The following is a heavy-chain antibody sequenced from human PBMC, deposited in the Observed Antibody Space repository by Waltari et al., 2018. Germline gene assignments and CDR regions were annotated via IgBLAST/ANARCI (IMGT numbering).Heavy chain of an antibody. D-gene: IGHD2-21*01. V-gene: IGHV1-46*01. CDR2: INPSGGST. CDR3: ALDTGALWMDV. CDR1: EYTFTSSY. J-gene: IGHJ6*02. Sequence: QVQLVQSGAEVKKPGASVKMSCKTSEYTFTSSYIHWVRQAPGQGPEWMGIINPSGGSTIYAHKFQGRVTMTRVTSTSTVYMGLSSLRSEDTAVYYCALDTGALWMDVWGQGTTVTVSS.